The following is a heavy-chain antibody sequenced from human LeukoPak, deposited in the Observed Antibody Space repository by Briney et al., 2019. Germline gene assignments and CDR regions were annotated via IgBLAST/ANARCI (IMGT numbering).Heavy chain of an antibody. D-gene: IGHD5-12*01. V-gene: IGHV3-21*01. CDR1: GFTFSSYA. CDR3: ARVGYSGYGSRGFESDY. CDR2: ISSSSSYI. J-gene: IGHJ4*02. Sequence: GSLRLSCAASGFTFSSYAMSWVRQAPGKGLEWVSSISSSSSYIYYADSVKGRFTISRDNAKNSLYLQMNSLRAEDTAVYYCARVGYSGYGSRGFESDYWGQGTLVTVSS.